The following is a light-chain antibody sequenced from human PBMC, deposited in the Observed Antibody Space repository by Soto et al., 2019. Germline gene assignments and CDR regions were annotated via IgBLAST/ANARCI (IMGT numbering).Light chain of an antibody. CDR3: QQFSSYPLT. Sequence: EIVLTQSPGTLSLSTRERATLSCMASQTVRTNYLAWYHQKPGQAPRLLIYDASARATDIPDRFIGGGSRTDYTLTIISREHKDFAAYYYQQFSSYPLTFGGGTKVE. J-gene: IGKJ4*01. CDR2: DAS. CDR1: QTVRTNY. V-gene: IGKV3-20*01.